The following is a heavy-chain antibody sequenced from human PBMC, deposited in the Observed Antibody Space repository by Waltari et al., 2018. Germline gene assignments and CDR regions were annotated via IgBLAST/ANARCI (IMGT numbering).Heavy chain of an antibody. J-gene: IGHJ4*02. CDR2: NNPTSGGT. D-gene: IGHD5-12*01. CDR3: ARELEMATTDFDY. CDR1: GYTFTGYY. Sequence: QVQLVQSGAEVKKPGASVKVSCKASGYTFTGYYMHWVRQAPGQGLEWMGWNNPTSGGTNYAKTFQVRVTMTRDTSISTAYMELSRLRSDDTAVYYCARELEMATTDFDYWGQGTLVTVSS. V-gene: IGHV1-2*02.